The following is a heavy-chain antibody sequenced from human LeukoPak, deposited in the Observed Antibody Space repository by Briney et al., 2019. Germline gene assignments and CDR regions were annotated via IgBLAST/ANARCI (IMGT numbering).Heavy chain of an antibody. CDR1: GGSISSSSYY. CDR2: IYYSGST. J-gene: IGHJ4*02. D-gene: IGHD2-2*01. V-gene: IGHV4-39*01. CDR3: ARQQPGYCSSTSCLNEVDY. Sequence: SETLSLTCTVSGGSISSSSYYWGWIRQPPGKGLEWIGSIYYSGSTYYNPSLKSRVTISVDTSKNQFSLKLSSVTAADTAVYYCARQQPGYCSSTSCLNEVDYCGQGTLVTVSS.